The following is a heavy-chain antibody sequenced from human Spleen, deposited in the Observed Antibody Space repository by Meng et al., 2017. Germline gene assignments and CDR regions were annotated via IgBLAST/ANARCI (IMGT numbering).Heavy chain of an antibody. CDR1: GGSFSDYD. CDR3: ARGPTTMAHDFDY. CDR2: INHSGST. Sequence: QVQLPHVGAGLLKPSETLSLTCVVSGGSFSDYDWSWIRQPPGKGLAWIGEINHSGSTNYNPSLESRATISVDTSQNNLSLKLSSVTAADSAVYYCARGPTTMAHDFDYWGQGTLVTVSS. J-gene: IGHJ4*02. D-gene: IGHD4-11*01. V-gene: IGHV4-34*01.